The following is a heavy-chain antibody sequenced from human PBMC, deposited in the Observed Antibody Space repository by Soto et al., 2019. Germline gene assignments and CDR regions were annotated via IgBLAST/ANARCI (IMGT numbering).Heavy chain of an antibody. CDR3: ARRRDFLDS. J-gene: IGHJ4*02. D-gene: IGHD3-3*01. CDR1: GFTFSDYY. CDR2: IGSGGGTI. V-gene: IGHV3-11*01. Sequence: GGSLRLSCAASGFTFSDYYMTWIRQAPGKGLEWVSYIGSGGGTIYYSDSVKGRFTISSDNAKNSLYLQMNSLRAEDTAVYYCARRRDFLDSWGQGTLVTVSS.